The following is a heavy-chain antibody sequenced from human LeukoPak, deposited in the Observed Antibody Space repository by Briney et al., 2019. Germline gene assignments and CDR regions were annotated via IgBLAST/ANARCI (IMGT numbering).Heavy chain of an antibody. V-gene: IGHV3-30*02. J-gene: IGHJ6*03. CDR2: IRYDGSNK. CDR3: AKPRDSILYYYYYMDV. CDR1: GFTFSSYG. D-gene: IGHD2-21*02. Sequence: GSLRLSCAASGFTFSSYGMHWVRQAPGKGLEWVAFIRYDGSNKYYADSVKGRFTISRDNSKNTLYLQMNSLRAEDTAVYYCAKPRDSILYYYYYMDVWGKGTTVTVSS.